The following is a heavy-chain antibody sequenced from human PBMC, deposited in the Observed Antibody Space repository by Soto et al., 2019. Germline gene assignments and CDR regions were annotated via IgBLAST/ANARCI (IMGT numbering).Heavy chain of an antibody. V-gene: IGHV1-18*01. CDR1: GYTFTSYG. Sequence: QVQLVQSGAEVKKPGASVKVSCKASGYTFTSYGISWVRQAPGQGLEWMGWINAYNGNTKYAQKLQGRVTMTTDTSTSTDYMELRSLRSDDTAVYYCARDQARAQFDYWGQGTLVTVSS. J-gene: IGHJ4*02. CDR2: INAYNGNT. CDR3: ARDQARAQFDY. D-gene: IGHD1-26*01.